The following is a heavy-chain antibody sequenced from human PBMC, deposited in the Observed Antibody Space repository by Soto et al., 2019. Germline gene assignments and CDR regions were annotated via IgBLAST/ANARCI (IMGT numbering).Heavy chain of an antibody. D-gene: IGHD2-8*01. CDR3: ASNVLMVYAIDYFDY. J-gene: IGHJ4*02. V-gene: IGHV1-69*13. CDR1: GGTFSSYA. Sequence: SVKVSCKASGGTFSSYAISWVRQAPGQGLEWMGGIIPIFGTANYAQKFQGRVTITADESTSTAYMELSSLRSEDTAVYYCASNVLMVYAIDYFDYWGQGTLVTVSS. CDR2: IIPIFGTA.